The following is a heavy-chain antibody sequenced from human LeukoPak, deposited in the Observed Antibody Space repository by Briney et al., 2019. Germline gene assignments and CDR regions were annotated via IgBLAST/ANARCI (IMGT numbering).Heavy chain of an antibody. D-gene: IGHD3-3*01. CDR2: INPNSGGT. CDR1: GYTFTGYY. V-gene: IGHV1-2*02. CDR3: ARDLNTIFGVVTIGGY. J-gene: IGHJ4*02. Sequence: ASVKVSCKASGYTFTGYYMHWLRQAPGQGLEWMGWINPNSGGTNYAQRFQGRVTMTRDTSISTAYMELSRLRSDDTAVYYCARDLNTIFGVVTIGGYWGQGTLVTVSS.